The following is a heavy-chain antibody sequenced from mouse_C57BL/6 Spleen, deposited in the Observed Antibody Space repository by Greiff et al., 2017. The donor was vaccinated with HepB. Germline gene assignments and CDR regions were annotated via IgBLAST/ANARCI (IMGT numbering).Heavy chain of an antibody. CDR2: INPYNGGT. J-gene: IGHJ2*01. Sequence: EVKLQQSGPVLVKPGAPVKMSCKASGYTFTDYYMNWVKQSHGKSLEWIGVINPYNGGTSYNQKFKGKATLTVDKSSSTAYMELNSLTSEDSAVYYCAVVEEGYWGQGTTLTVSS. V-gene: IGHV1-19*01. D-gene: IGHD1-1*01. CDR3: AVVEEGY. CDR1: GYTFTDYY.